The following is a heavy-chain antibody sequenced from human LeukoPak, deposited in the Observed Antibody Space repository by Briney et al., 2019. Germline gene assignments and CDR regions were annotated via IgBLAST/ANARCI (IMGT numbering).Heavy chain of an antibody. V-gene: IGHV4-59*12. CDR1: GGSISSYY. D-gene: IGHD1-26*01. Sequence: SETLSLTCTVSGGSISSYYWSWIRQPPGKGLEWIGYIYYSGSTYYNPSLKSRVTISVDTSKNQFSLKLSSVTAADTAVYYCARGVLGHVPNGNWFDPWGQGTLVTVSS. CDR3: ARGVLGHVPNGNWFDP. CDR2: IYYSGST. J-gene: IGHJ5*02.